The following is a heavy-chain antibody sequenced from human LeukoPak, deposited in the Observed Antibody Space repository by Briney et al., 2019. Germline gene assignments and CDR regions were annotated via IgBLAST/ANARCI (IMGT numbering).Heavy chain of an antibody. Sequence: ASVKVSCKASGYTFSTYGFCWVRQAPGHGLEWMGWISANTGKTDYAQKFRGRVAMNTDTSTSTAYMELRSLRHDDTAVYFCAKVAGDRMDYWGQGTLVTVSS. CDR1: GYTFSTYG. CDR3: AKVAGDRMDY. D-gene: IGHD6-13*01. V-gene: IGHV1-18*01. J-gene: IGHJ4*02. CDR2: ISANTGKT.